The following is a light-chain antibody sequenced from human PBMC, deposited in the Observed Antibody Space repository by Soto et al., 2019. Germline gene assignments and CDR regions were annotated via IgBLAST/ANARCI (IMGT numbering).Light chain of an antibody. CDR2: GAS. CDR3: QQYNNWWK. V-gene: IGKV3-15*01. J-gene: IGKJ1*01. CDR1: QSVSSN. Sequence: EIEMTQPPATLSVSHGYRATLSCRASQSVSSNLAWYQQKPGQAPRLLIYGASTRATGIPARFSGSGSGTEFTLTISSLQSEAFAVYYCQQYNNWWKCGKGTKVQI.